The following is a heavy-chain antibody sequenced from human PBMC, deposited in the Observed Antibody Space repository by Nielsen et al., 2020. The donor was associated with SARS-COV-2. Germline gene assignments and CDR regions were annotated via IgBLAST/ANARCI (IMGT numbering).Heavy chain of an antibody. Sequence: SETLSLTCTVSGGSISSSSYYWGWIRQPPGKGLEWIGSIYYSGSTYYNPSLKSRVTISVDTSKNQFSLKLSSVTAADTAVYYCARYSSSWPYDAFDIWGQGTMVTVSS. J-gene: IGHJ3*02. CDR3: ARYSSSWPYDAFDI. V-gene: IGHV4-39*01. D-gene: IGHD6-13*01. CDR1: GGSISSSSYY. CDR2: IYYSGST.